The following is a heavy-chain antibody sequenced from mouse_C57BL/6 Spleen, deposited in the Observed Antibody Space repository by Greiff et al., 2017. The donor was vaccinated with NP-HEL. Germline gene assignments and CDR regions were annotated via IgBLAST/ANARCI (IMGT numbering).Heavy chain of an antibody. D-gene: IGHD2-4*01. V-gene: IGHV5-6*01. CDR1: GFTFSSYG. CDR3: ARHDYDEVYFDY. CDR2: ISSGGSYT. J-gene: IGHJ2*01. Sequence: PLVESLRPPFTPLGSLKLSCAASGFTFSSYGMSWVRQTPDKRLEWVATISSGGSYTYYPDSVKGRFTISRDNAKNTLYLQMSSLKSEDTAMYYCARHDYDEVYFDYWGQGTTLTVSS.